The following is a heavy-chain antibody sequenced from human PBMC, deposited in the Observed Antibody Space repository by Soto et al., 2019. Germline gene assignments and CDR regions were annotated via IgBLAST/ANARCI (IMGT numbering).Heavy chain of an antibody. CDR2: IYYSGST. CDR1: GGSISSSSYY. CDR3: ARRGSSSWFDY. D-gene: IGHD6-13*01. Sequence: SETLSLTCTVSGGSISSSSYYWGWIRQPPGKGLEWIGSIYYSGSTYYNPSLKSRVTISVDTSKNQFSLKLSSVTAADTAVYYCARRGSSSWFDYWGQGTLVTVSS. J-gene: IGHJ4*02. V-gene: IGHV4-39*01.